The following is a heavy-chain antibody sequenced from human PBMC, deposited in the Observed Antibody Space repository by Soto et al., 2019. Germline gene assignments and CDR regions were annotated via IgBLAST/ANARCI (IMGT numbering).Heavy chain of an antibody. V-gene: IGHV2-5*02. D-gene: IGHD1-26*01. CDR1: GFSLSTSGVG. Sequence: QITLKESGPTLVKPTQTLTLTCTFSGFSLSTSGVGVGWIRQPPGKALEWLALIYWDDDKRYRPSLKSRLTISKDTSRNQVVLTMTNMDPVDTATYYCAHKGDGSRGLKSRGQGTLVTVSS. J-gene: IGHJ4*02. CDR3: AHKGDGSRGLKS. CDR2: IYWDDDK.